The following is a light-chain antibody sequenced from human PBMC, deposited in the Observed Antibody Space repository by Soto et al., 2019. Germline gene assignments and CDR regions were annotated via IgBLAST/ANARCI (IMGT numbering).Light chain of an antibody. Sequence: SYDLTQPPSVSVSPGQTSSITCSGDNLGDKDVCWYQQKPGQSPVLVIYQNSRRPSGIPERFSGSKSGNTATLTISGTQALDEADYSCQVCDSSSGVFGTGNKVTVL. J-gene: IGLJ1*01. CDR3: QVCDSSSGV. CDR1: NLGDKD. CDR2: QNS. V-gene: IGLV3-1*01.